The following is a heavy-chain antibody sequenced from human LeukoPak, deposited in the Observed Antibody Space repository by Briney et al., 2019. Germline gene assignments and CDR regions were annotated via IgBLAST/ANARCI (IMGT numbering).Heavy chain of an antibody. J-gene: IGHJ5*02. CDR1: GGSISSYY. V-gene: IGHV4-4*07. D-gene: IGHD1-26*01. Sequence: PSETLSLTCTVSGGSISSYYWSWIRQPAGKGLEWIGRIYTSGSTNYNPSLKSRVTMSVDTSKNQFSLKLTSVTPADTAVYYCARGGIVGSRTNWFDPWGQGILVTVSS. CDR3: ARGGIVGSRTNWFDP. CDR2: IYTSGST.